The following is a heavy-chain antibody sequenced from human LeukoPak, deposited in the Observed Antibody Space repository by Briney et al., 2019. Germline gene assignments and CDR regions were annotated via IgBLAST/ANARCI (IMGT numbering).Heavy chain of an antibody. Sequence: SGGSLRLSCAASGFTVSNNYMSWVRQVPGKGLEWVSVIYSGGSTYYADSVKGRFTISRDNSKNTLYLQMNSLRAEDTAVYYCARDLIPNYWGQGTLVTVSS. V-gene: IGHV3-53*01. CDR2: IYSGGST. CDR3: ARDLIPNY. J-gene: IGHJ4*02. CDR1: GFTVSNNY.